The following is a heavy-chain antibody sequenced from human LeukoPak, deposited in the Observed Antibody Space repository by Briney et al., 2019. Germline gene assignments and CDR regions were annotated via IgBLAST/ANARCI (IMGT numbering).Heavy chain of an antibody. D-gene: IGHD6-19*01. J-gene: IGHJ4*02. Sequence: GASVKVSCKASGYTFTGYCMHWVRQAPGQGLEWMGWINPNSGDTNYAQKFQGRVTVTRDTSISTAYMELSRLRFDDRAVYYCARVGCSGWYVHPTLDYWGQGTLVTVSS. CDR3: ARVGCSGWYVHPTLDY. CDR1: GYTFTGYC. CDR2: INPNSGDT. V-gene: IGHV1-2*02.